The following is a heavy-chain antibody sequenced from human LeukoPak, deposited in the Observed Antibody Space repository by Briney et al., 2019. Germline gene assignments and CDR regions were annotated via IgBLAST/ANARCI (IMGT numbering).Heavy chain of an antibody. CDR1: GFTFSSYW. V-gene: IGHV3-7*01. Sequence: PGGSLRLSCAASGFTFSSYWMSWVRQAPGKGLEWVANIKQDGSEKYYVDSVKGRFTISRDNAKNSLYLQMNSLSAEDTAVYSCARGGDMTNFDYWGQGTLVTVSS. CDR3: ARGGDMTNFDY. J-gene: IGHJ4*02. D-gene: IGHD3-9*01. CDR2: IKQDGSEK.